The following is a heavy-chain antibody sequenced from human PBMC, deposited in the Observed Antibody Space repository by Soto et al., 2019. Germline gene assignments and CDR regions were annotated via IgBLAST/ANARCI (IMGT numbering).Heavy chain of an antibody. CDR3: AREGGSETLQPSYNWFDT. CDR1: RYTFTDYH. J-gene: IGHJ5*02. CDR2: INANNGGA. Sequence: QVQLVQSGAEVKKPGASVKVSCKASRYTFTDYHIHWVRQAPGQGLEFMGWINANNGGAGSAQQFQGRVTVTRDTSITTVYMELSNLRSDDTAVYYCAREGGSETLQPSYNWFDTWGQGTLVTVSS. D-gene: IGHD6-25*01. V-gene: IGHV1-2*02.